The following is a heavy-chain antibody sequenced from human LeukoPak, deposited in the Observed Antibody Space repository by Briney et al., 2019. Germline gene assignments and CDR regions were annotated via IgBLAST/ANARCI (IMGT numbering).Heavy chain of an antibody. CDR1: GGSISSYY. CDR3: ARDSHSGWYAAAFDI. V-gene: IGHV4-59*01. D-gene: IGHD6-19*01. J-gene: IGHJ3*02. Sequence: SETLSLTCTVSGGSISSYYWSWIRQPPGKGLEWIGDIYYSGSTNYNPSLKSRVTISVDTSKNQFSLKLSSVTAADTAVYYCARDSHSGWYAAAFDIWGQGTMVTVSS. CDR2: IYYSGST.